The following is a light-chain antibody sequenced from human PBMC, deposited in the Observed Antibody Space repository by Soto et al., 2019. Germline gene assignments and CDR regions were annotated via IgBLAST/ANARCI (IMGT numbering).Light chain of an antibody. CDR3: QHYGSSPPYT. J-gene: IGKJ2*01. CDR2: RAS. CDR1: QSVTGD. Sequence: EIVMTQSPATLSVSPGESATLSCRASQSVTGDLAWYQQKPGQAPRLLIYRASTRAAGIPARFSGSGSGTEFTLTISSLQSEDFAVYYCQHYGSSPPYTFGPGTKLKIK. V-gene: IGKV3-15*01.